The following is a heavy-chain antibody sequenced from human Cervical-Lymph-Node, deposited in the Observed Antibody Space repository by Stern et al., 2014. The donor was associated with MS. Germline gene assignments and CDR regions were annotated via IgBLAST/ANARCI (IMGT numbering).Heavy chain of an antibody. V-gene: IGHV4-31*03. D-gene: IGHD3-3*01. J-gene: IGHJ4*02. CDR2: IYYSGST. CDR3: ARAPYDFWSGYYLHDY. CDR1: GGSISSGGYY. Sequence: QLQLQESDPGLVKPSQTLSLTCTVSGGSISSGGYYWSWIRQHPGKGLEWIGYIYYSGSTYYNPSLKSRVTISVDTSKNQFSLKLSSVTAADTAVYYCARAPYDFWSGYYLHDYWGQGTLVTVSS.